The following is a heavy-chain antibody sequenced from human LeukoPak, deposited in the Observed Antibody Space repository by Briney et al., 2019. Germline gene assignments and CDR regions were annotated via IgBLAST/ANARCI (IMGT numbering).Heavy chain of an antibody. Sequence: GGSLRLSCAASEFTFNRYWMSWVRKAPGKGLEWVANIKHDGSEAHYVDSVKGRFTISRDNAKNSLSLQMNSLNVDDTGVYFCTRDALFGSGRTHLDFWSQGTLVSVSS. D-gene: IGHD3-10*01. V-gene: IGHV3-7*04. CDR3: TRDALFGSGRTHLDF. CDR2: IKHDGSEA. J-gene: IGHJ4*02. CDR1: EFTFNRYW.